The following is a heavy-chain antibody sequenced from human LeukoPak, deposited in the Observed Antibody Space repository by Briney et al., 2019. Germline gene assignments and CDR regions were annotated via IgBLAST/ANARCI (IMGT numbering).Heavy chain of an antibody. Sequence: PSEPLSLTCSVSGGSISRSSYYWGWIRQPPGKGLEWIGSIYYSGSTYYNPSLKSRVTISVDTSKNQFSLKLSSVTAADTAVYYCASGPRPFDYWGQGTLVTVSS. V-gene: IGHV4-39*01. CDR1: GGSISRSSYY. CDR2: IYYSGST. CDR3: ASGPRPFDY. J-gene: IGHJ4*02.